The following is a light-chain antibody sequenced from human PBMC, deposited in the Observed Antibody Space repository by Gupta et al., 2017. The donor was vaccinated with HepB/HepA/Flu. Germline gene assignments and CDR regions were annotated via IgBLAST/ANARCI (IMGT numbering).Light chain of an antibody. V-gene: IGKV4-1*01. CDR2: WAS. CDR1: QNWVYSNNKDF. J-gene: IGKJ5*01. Sequence: DIVMTQSPDSLAVSLDERATINCKSSQNWVYSNNKDFLAWYQQKPGHPPKLLISWASTRESGVPDRFSGSGSGTDFTLTISSLQAEDVAVYYCQQEDDTPLTFGQGTLLEIK. CDR3: QQEDDTPLT.